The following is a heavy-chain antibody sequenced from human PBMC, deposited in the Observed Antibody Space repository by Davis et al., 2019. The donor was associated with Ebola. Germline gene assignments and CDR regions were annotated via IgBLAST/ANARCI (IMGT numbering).Heavy chain of an antibody. D-gene: IGHD4-17*01. CDR2: IIPIFGTA. Sequence: SVKVSCKASGGTFSSYAISWVRQAPGQGLEWMGGIIPIFGTANYAQKFQGRVTITADKSASTAYMELSSLRSEDTAVYYCARCLRTVTTNWFDPWGQGTLVTVSS. CDR1: GGTFSSYA. J-gene: IGHJ5*02. V-gene: IGHV1-69*06. CDR3: ARCLRTVTTNWFDP.